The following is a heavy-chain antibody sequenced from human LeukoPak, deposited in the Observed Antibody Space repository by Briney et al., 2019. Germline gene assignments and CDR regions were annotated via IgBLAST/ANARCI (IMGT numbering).Heavy chain of an antibody. Sequence: GGSLRLSCAASGFTFSSYAMHWVRQAPGKGLEWVAFISYDGSSEYCADSVKGRFTIPRDNSKNTLYLQINSLRPEDTAVYYCARGYYYGSGSSPWYFDYWGQGTLVTVSS. J-gene: IGHJ4*02. D-gene: IGHD3-10*01. CDR3: ARGYYYGSGSSPWYFDY. V-gene: IGHV3-30-3*01. CDR1: GFTFSSYA. CDR2: ISYDGSSE.